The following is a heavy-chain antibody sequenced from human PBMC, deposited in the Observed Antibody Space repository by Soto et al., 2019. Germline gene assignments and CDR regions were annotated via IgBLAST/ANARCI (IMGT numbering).Heavy chain of an antibody. D-gene: IGHD6-13*01. CDR2: TYYRSKWYN. J-gene: IGHJ3*02. CDR3: ARDHEGMHSSSWYWDAFDI. CDR1: GDSVSSNSAA. Sequence: PSQTLSLTCAISGDSVSSNSAAWNWISQSPSRGLEWLGRTYYRSKWYNDYAVSVKSRITINPDTSKNQFSLQLNSVTPEDTAVYYCARDHEGMHSSSWYWDAFDIWGQGTMVTVSS. V-gene: IGHV6-1*01.